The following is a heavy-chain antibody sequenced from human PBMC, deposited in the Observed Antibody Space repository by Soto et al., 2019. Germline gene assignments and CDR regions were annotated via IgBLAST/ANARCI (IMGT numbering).Heavy chain of an antibody. D-gene: IGHD1-1*01. J-gene: IGHJ4*02. CDR1: GFTVSSNY. Sequence: GGSLRLSCAASGFTVSSNYMSWVRQAPGKGLEWVSVIYTGGITYYADSVKGRFTISRDHSKNTVYLQMNSLRAEDTAVYYCARIPRIQLWSAFDYWGQGTLVTVSS. CDR3: ARIPRIQLWSAFDY. V-gene: IGHV3-66*01. CDR2: IYTGGIT.